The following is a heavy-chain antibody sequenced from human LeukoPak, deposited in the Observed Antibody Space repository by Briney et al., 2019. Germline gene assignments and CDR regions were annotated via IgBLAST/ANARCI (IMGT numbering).Heavy chain of an antibody. J-gene: IGHJ4*02. CDR3: ARAMHSNSGYNYVTFDY. V-gene: IGHV1-2*02. CDR2: INPSGGVT. Sequence: ASVKVSCKASGYTFTGHYIHWVRQAPGQGLEWMGWINPSGGVTNYAQNFQGRVTMTRDTSISTAYMELSRLRSDDTAVYYCARAMHSNSGYNYVTFDYWGQGALATVSS. CDR1: GYTFTGHY. D-gene: IGHD3-22*01.